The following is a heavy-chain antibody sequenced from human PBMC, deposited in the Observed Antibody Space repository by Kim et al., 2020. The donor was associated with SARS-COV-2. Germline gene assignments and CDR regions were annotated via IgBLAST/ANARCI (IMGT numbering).Heavy chain of an antibody. Sequence: GGSLRLSCAASGFTFSNAWMSWVRQAPGKGLEWVGRIKSKTDGGTTDYAAPVKGRFTISRDDSKNTLYLQMNSLKTEDTAVYYCTTVGGSGYSYGYYYYGMDVWGQGTTVTVSS. CDR2: IKSKTDGGTT. V-gene: IGHV3-15*01. CDR3: TTVGGSGYSYGYYYYGMDV. D-gene: IGHD5-18*01. J-gene: IGHJ6*02. CDR1: GFTFSNAW.